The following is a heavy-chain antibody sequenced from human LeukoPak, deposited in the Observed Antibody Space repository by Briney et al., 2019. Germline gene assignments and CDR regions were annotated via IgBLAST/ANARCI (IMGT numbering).Heavy chain of an antibody. CDR1: GFTFCDYY. V-gene: IGHV3-11*04. Sequence: GGSLRLSCAPSGFTFCDYYMSWIRQAPGKGLEWVSYISSSGSTIYYADSVKGRFTISRDNAKNSLYLQMNSLRAEDTAVYYCARDNYFYYYMDVWGKGNTVTISS. J-gene: IGHJ6*03. CDR3: ARDNYFYYYMDV. CDR2: ISSSGSTI.